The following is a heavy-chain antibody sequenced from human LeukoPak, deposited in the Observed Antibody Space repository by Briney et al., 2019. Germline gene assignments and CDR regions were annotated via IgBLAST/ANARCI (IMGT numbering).Heavy chain of an antibody. CDR1: GYSFTTYW. J-gene: IGHJ3*01. D-gene: IGHD3-16*01. CDR3: ARQGEFHDGFDV. V-gene: IGHV5-51*01. CDR2: VYPRDSKT. Sequence: GESLKISCKCSGYSFTTYWIGWVRQMPGKGLEWMGGVYPRDSKTRYSPSFEGQVTISADKSINTAYLQWSSLKAPDTAMYYCARQGEFHDGFDVWGQGTMVTVSS.